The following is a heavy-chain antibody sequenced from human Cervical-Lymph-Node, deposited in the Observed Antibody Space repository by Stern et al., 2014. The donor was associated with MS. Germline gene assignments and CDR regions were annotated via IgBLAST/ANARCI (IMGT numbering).Heavy chain of an antibody. CDR3: ARELSGMYGMDV. V-gene: IGHV4-31*03. Sequence: MQLVESGPGLVKPSQTLSLTCTVSGGSINNGDYYWSWVRQHPGKGLEWLGYIYSSGATYYNPSLKGRLTISVDTSKRHFSLKLTSVTAADTAVYYCARELSGMYGMDVWGQGTTVTVSS. CDR1: GGSINNGDYY. D-gene: IGHD1-1*01. J-gene: IGHJ6*02. CDR2: IYSSGAT.